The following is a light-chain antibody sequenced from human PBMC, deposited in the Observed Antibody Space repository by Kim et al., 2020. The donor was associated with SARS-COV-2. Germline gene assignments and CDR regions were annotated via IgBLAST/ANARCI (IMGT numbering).Light chain of an antibody. CDR2: GAF. V-gene: IGKV1-27*01. Sequence: ASVEAKVTITCRASEGPGDCLAWYQHKPGKPPNLLISGAFTLQPGVPSRFSGSRSGTHFTLTISSLQPEDVATYYCQKYNNVPLTFGGGTKVDIK. CDR1: EGPGDC. J-gene: IGKJ4*01. CDR3: QKYNNVPLT.